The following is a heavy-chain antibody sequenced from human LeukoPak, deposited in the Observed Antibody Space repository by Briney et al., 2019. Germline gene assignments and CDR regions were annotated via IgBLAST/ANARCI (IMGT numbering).Heavy chain of an antibody. V-gene: IGHV4-59*01. Sequence: SETLSLTCTVSGVSISSYHWTWIRQPPGEGLEWIGHIYNSGSTNYNPSLRGRVTISLDTSKNQVSLKLSSVTAADTAMYYCARKDGDGWGQGTLVTVSS. CDR3: ARKDGDG. J-gene: IGHJ4*02. D-gene: IGHD5-24*01. CDR2: IYNSGST. CDR1: GVSISSYH.